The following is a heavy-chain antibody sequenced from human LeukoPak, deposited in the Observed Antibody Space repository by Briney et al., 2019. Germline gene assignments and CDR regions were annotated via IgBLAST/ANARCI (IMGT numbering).Heavy chain of an antibody. CDR1: GYRFTNYW. Sequence: GESLKISCKGSGYRFTNYWIGGVRQLPGKGLEWMGIIYPGDSDTRYSPSFQGQVTISADKSISTAYLQWSSLKASDTAMYYCARLGAHYYDSSGYYFDYWGQGTLVTVSS. CDR2: IYPGDSDT. D-gene: IGHD3-22*01. V-gene: IGHV5-51*01. J-gene: IGHJ4*02. CDR3: ARLGAHYYDSSGYYFDY.